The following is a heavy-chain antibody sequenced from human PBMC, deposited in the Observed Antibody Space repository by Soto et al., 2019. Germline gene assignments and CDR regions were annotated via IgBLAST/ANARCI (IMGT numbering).Heavy chain of an antibody. Sequence: EVQLVESGGGLVKPGGSLRLSCAASGFTFSSYSMNWVRQAPGKGLEWVSSISSSSSYIYYADSVKGRFTISRDNAKNSLYLQMNSLGAEDTAVYYCARPVIDYWDDYWGQGTLVTVSS. D-gene: IGHD2-8*02. CDR3: ARPVIDYWDDY. J-gene: IGHJ4*02. V-gene: IGHV3-21*01. CDR1: GFTFSSYS. CDR2: ISSSSSYI.